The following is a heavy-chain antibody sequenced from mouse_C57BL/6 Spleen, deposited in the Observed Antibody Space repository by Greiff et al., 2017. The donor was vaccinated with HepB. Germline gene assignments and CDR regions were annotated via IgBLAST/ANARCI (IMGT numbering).Heavy chain of an antibody. CDR3: TTAQATWFAY. J-gene: IGHJ3*01. CDR1: GFNIKDDY. D-gene: IGHD3-2*02. Sequence: EVKVVDSGAELVRPGASVKLSCTASGFNIKDDYMHWVKQRPEQGLEWIGWIDPENGDTEYASKFQGKATITADTSSNTAYLQLSSLTSEDTAVYYCTTAQATWFAYWGQGTLVTVSA. V-gene: IGHV14-4*01. CDR2: IDPENGDT.